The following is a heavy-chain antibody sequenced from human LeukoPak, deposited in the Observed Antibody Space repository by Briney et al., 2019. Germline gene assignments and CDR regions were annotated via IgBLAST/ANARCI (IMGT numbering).Heavy chain of an antibody. CDR1: GYTFTSYG. D-gene: IGHD3-10*01. V-gene: IGHV1-18*01. CDR3: ARDYYYCSGRNYGMDG. J-gene: IGHJ6*02. CDR2: ISAYNGNT. Sequence: ASVKVSCKASGYTFTSYGISWVRQAPGQGLEWMGWISAYNGNTNYAQKLQGRVTMTTDTSTSTAYMELRSLRSDDTAVYYCARDYYYCSGRNYGMDGWGQGTTVTVSS.